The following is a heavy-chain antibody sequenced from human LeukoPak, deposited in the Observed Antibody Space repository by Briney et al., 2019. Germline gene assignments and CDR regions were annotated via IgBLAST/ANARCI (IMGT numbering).Heavy chain of an antibody. CDR3: ALSYCTNGVCYKTRPTTPDA. J-gene: IGHJ6*02. CDR2: IYYSGST. Sequence: SDTLSLTCAVSGYSISSSNWWGWIRQPPGKGLEWIGYIYYSGSTYYNPSLKSRVTMSVDTSKNQFSLKLSSVTAVDTAVYYCALSYCTNGVCYKTRPTTPDAWGQGTTVTVSS. D-gene: IGHD2-8*01. CDR1: GYSISSSNW. V-gene: IGHV4-28*01.